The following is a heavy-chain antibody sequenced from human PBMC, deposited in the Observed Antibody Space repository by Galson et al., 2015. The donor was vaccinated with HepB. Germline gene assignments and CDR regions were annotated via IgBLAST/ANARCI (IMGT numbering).Heavy chain of an antibody. Sequence: SLRLSCAASGFTFSSYAMHWVRQAPGKGLEWVAVISYDGSNKYYADSVKGRFTISRDNSKNTLYLQMNSLRAEDTAVYYCAREYYYDSSGYYTDAFDIWGQGTMVTVSS. CDR3: AREYYYDSSGYYTDAFDI. J-gene: IGHJ3*02. CDR2: ISYDGSNK. D-gene: IGHD3-22*01. CDR1: GFTFSSYA. V-gene: IGHV3-30-3*01.